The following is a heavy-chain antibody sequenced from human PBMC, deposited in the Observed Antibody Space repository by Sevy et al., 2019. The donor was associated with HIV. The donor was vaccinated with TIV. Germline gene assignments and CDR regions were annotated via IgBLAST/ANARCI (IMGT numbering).Heavy chain of an antibody. CDR3: AKDMGHFDWLSDSYYYYGMDV. D-gene: IGHD3-9*01. Sequence: GGSLRLSCAASGFTFDDYAMHWVRQAPGKGLEWVSLISWDGGSTYYADSVKGRFTISRDNCKNSLYLQMNSLRAEDTALYYCAKDMGHFDWLSDSYYYYGMDVCGQGTTVTVSS. CDR1: GFTFDDYA. J-gene: IGHJ6*02. V-gene: IGHV3-43D*03. CDR2: ISWDGGST.